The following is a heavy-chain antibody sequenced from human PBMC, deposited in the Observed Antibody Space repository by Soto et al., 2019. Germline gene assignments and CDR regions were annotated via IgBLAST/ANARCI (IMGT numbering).Heavy chain of an antibody. CDR1: GGSISSYY. V-gene: IGHV4-59*01. D-gene: IGHD3-10*01. CDR2: IYYSGST. CDR3: ARGGGLLWFGESTIDY. J-gene: IGHJ4*02. Sequence: SETLSLTCTVSGGSISSYYWSWIRQPPGKGLEWIGYIYYSGSTNYNPSLKSRVTISVDTSKNQFSLKLSSVTAADMAVYYCARGGGLLWFGESTIDYWGQGTLVTVSS.